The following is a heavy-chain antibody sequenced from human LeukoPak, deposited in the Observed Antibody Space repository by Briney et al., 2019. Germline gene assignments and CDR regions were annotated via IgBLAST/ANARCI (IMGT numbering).Heavy chain of an antibody. Sequence: SETLSLTCAVSGGSICSSGYSWNWIRQPPGKGLEWIGDIYHSVTTDYHPSLKSRVTISVDWLKKQLSLNLNSATAADTAVYYCAREGDSGSYLYWGQGTLVTVSS. CDR1: GGSICSSGYS. V-gene: IGHV4-30-2*01. D-gene: IGHD1-26*01. J-gene: IGHJ4*02. CDR3: AREGDSGSYLY. CDR2: IYHSVTT.